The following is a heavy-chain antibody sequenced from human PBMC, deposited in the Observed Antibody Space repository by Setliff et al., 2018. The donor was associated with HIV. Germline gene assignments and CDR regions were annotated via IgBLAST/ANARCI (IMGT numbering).Heavy chain of an antibody. Sequence: ASVKVSCKASGYVFSNYGISWVRQAPGQGLEWMGWISVHNGNTKSAQNIQGRVTMTTDASTTTAYMELRSLRSDDTAIYYCARLPKPDSSGWGYFDFWGQGTLVTVSS. CDR1: GYVFSNYG. V-gene: IGHV1-18*01. CDR3: ARLPKPDSSGWGYFDF. J-gene: IGHJ4*02. D-gene: IGHD3-22*01. CDR2: ISVHNGNT.